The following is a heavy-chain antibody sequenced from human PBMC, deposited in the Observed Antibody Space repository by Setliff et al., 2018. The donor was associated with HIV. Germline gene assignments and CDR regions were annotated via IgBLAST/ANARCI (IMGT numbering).Heavy chain of an antibody. CDR3: ARRRETIVVVIGIPNWYFDL. D-gene: IGHD2-21*01. V-gene: IGHV4-38-2*01. CDR2: IYHSGST. J-gene: IGHJ2*01. CDR1: GYPISSGYY. Sequence: LSLTCAVSGYPISSGYYWGWIRQPPGKGLEWIGTIYHSGSTYYNPSLKSRVTISVDTSKNQFSLRLSSVTAADSAVYYCARRRETIVVVIGIPNWYFDLWGRGTLVTVSS.